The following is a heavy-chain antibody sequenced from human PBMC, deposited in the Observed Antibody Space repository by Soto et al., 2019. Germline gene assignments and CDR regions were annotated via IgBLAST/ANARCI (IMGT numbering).Heavy chain of an antibody. CDR2: IYYSGST. CDR1: GGSISSSSYY. V-gene: IGHV4-39*01. Sequence: QLQLQESGPGLVKPSETLSLTCTVSGGSISSSSYYWGWIRQPPGKGLEWIGSIYYSGSTYYNPSLKSRVTISVDTSKNQFSLKLSSVTAADTAVYYCARHRDYYDSSHEPADFDYWGQGTLVTVSS. J-gene: IGHJ4*02. D-gene: IGHD3-22*01. CDR3: ARHRDYYDSSHEPADFDY.